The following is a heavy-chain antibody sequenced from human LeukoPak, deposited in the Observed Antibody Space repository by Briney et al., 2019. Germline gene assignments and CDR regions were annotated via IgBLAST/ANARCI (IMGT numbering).Heavy chain of an antibody. D-gene: IGHD6-19*01. Sequence: PGRSLRLSCAASGFTFSSYAMHWVRQAPGKGLEWVAVISYDGSNKYYEDSVRGRFTISRDNSKNTLYLQMNSLRAEGTAVYYCARVTPKFSSGWFWFDPWGQGTLVTVSS. CDR1: GFTFSSYA. CDR3: ARVTPKFSSGWFWFDP. J-gene: IGHJ5*02. CDR2: ISYDGSNK. V-gene: IGHV3-30-3*01.